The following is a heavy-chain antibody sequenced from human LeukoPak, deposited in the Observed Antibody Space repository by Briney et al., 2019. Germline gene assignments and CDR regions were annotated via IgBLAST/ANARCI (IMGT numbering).Heavy chain of an antibody. CDR3: AREGYSYGMGYYFDY. CDR1: GGSISSYY. J-gene: IGHJ4*02. Sequence: SETLSLTCTVSGGSISSYYWSWIRQPPGKGLEWIGYIYYSGSTNYNPSLKSRVTISVDTSKNQFSLKLSSVTAADTAVYYCAREGYSYGMGYYFDYWGQGTLVTVSS. D-gene: IGHD5-18*01. CDR2: IYYSGST. V-gene: IGHV4-59*01.